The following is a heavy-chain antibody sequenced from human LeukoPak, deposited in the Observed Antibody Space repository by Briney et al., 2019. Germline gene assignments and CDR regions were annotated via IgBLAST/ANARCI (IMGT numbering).Heavy chain of an antibody. CDR2: INPSGGST. V-gene: IGHV1-46*01. CDR1: GYTFSSYG. D-gene: IGHD2-21*02. Sequence: ASVKVSCKASGYTFSSYGITWVRQAPGQGLEWMGIINPSGGSTSYAQKFQGRVTMTRDMSTSTVYMELSSLRSADTAVYYCARVQGAYCGGDCYSYYFDYWGQGTLVTVSS. CDR3: ARVQGAYCGGDCYSYYFDY. J-gene: IGHJ4*02.